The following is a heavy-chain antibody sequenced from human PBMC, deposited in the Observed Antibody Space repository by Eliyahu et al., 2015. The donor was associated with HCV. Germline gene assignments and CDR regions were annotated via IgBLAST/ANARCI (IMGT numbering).Heavy chain of an antibody. J-gene: IGHJ2*01. V-gene: IGHV4-59*08. D-gene: IGHD3-22*01. Sequence: QVQLQESGPGLVKPSETLSLTCTVSGXSISSYYWSWIRQPPGKGLEWIGYIYYSGSTNYNPSLKSRVTISVDTSKNQFSLKLSSVTAADTAVYYCARWGDSSGYYYAKNRYWYFDLWGRGTLVTVSS. CDR2: IYYSGST. CDR1: GXSISSYY. CDR3: ARWGDSSGYYYAKNRYWYFDL.